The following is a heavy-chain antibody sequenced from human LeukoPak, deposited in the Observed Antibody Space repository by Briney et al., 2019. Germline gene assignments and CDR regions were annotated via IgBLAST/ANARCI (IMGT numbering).Heavy chain of an antibody. CDR3: ARGGGVAGTPYNPYDY. CDR2: IYYSGSA. V-gene: IGHV4-59*01. Sequence: SETLSLTCTVSGGSISSYYWSWIRQPPGKGLEWIGYIYYSGSANYNPSLKSRVTISVDTSKNQFSLKLSSVTAADTAVYYCARGGGVAGTPYNPYDYWGQGTLVTVSS. CDR1: GGSISSYY. J-gene: IGHJ4*02. D-gene: IGHD6-19*01.